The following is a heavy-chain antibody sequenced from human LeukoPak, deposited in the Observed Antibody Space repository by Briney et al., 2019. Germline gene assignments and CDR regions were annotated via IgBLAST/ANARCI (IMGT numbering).Heavy chain of an antibody. Sequence: GGSLRLSCAGSGFTFSDYTMHWVRQGPGKGLEYVSAITANARSKYHADSVRGRFTISRDNSKDTLYLQMGSLRPEDAAVYYCARGPSSYFYMDVWGKGTTVTISS. J-gene: IGHJ6*03. CDR1: GFTFSDYT. CDR3: ARGPSSYFYMDV. V-gene: IGHV3-64*02. CDR2: ITANARSK.